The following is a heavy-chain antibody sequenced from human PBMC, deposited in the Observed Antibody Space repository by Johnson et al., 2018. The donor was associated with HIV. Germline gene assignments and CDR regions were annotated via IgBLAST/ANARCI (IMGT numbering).Heavy chain of an antibody. CDR1: GFTFSSYA. CDR3: ARDKGGIVGYDAFDI. CDR2: ISYDGSNK. D-gene: IGHD1-26*01. J-gene: IGHJ3*02. V-gene: IGHV3-30-3*01. Sequence: QVQLVESGGGVVQPGRSLRLSCAASGFTFSSYAMHWVRQAPGKGLEWVAVISYDGSNKYYADSVRGRFTISRDNSKNTLYLQMNSLRAEDTAVYYCARDKGGIVGYDAFDIWGLGTMVTVSS.